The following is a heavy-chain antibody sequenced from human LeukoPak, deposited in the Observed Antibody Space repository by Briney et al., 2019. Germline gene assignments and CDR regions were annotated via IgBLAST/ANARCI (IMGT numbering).Heavy chain of an antibody. CDR3: TTELDVRPNHY. Sequence: GGSLRLSCAASGFTFSNAWMSWVRQAPGKGLEWVGRIKRKSDGGTTDYAAPVKGRFTISRDDSKNTLYLQMNSLKSEDTAVYYCTTELDVRPNHYWGQGTLVTVSS. J-gene: IGHJ4*02. CDR2: IKRKSDGGTT. V-gene: IGHV3-15*01. CDR1: GFTFSNAW. D-gene: IGHD1-14*01.